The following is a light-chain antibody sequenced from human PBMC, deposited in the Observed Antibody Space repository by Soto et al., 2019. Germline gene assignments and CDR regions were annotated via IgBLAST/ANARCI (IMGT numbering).Light chain of an antibody. V-gene: IGKV4-1*01. Sequence: DIVMTQSPDSLAVSLGERATINCKSSQSVLYSSNNKNYLTWYQQKPGQPPKLLIYWASTRESGVPDRFSGGGSGTDFARTISRLQAEDVAVYYCQQYYSTPITFGQGTRLEIK. CDR2: WAS. CDR1: QSVLYSSNNKNY. J-gene: IGKJ5*01. CDR3: QQYYSTPIT.